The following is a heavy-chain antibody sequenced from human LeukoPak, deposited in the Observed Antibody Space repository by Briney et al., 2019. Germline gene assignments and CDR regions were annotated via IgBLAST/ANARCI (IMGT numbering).Heavy chain of an antibody. V-gene: IGHV4-30-4*08. CDR2: IYYSGST. CDR3: ARDYYDSSGYYYIPFDY. Sequence: SQTLSLTCTVSGGSISSGDYYWSWIHQPPGKGLEWIGYIYYSGSTYYNPSLKSRVTISVDTSKNQFSLKLSSVTAADTPVYYCARDYYDSSGYYYIPFDYWGQGTLVTVSS. D-gene: IGHD3-22*01. J-gene: IGHJ4*02. CDR1: GGSISSGDYY.